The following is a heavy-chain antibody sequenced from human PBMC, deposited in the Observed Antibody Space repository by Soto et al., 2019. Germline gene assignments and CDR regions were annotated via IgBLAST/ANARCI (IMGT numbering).Heavy chain of an antibody. J-gene: IGHJ4*02. V-gene: IGHV1-69*02. CDR3: ARGAVRYCSGGSCPGGY. CDR1: GGTFRTYT. Sequence: GASVKVSCKTSGGTFRTYTINWVRQAPGQGLEWMGRIIPILDVANYAQKFQGRVTMTRDTSTTTVYMELSSLRSEDTAVYYCARGAVRYCSGGSCPGGYWGQGTLVTVSS. CDR2: IIPILDVA. D-gene: IGHD2-15*01.